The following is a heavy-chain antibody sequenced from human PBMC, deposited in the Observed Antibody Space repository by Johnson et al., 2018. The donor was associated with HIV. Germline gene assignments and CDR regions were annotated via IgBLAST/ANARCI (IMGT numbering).Heavy chain of an antibody. CDR1: GFTFSSYW. V-gene: IGHV3-74*01. CDR2: INTDGSAT. J-gene: IGHJ3*02. D-gene: IGHD2-21*02. CDR3: ARDPILFCCGDCYSSFVGAFDI. Sequence: VQLVESGGGLVQPGGSLRLSCAASGFTFSSYWMHWVRQAPGKGLVWVSRINTDGSATTYADSVKGRFTISRDNSKNTLYLQMNSLRAEDTAVYYCARDPILFCCGDCYSSFVGAFDIWGQGTMVTVSS.